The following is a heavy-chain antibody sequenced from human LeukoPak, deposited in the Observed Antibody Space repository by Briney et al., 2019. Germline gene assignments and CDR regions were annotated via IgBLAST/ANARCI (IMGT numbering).Heavy chain of an antibody. V-gene: IGHV3-23*01. Sequence: EGSLRLSCVVSGITLSNYGMSWVRQTPGKGLEWVAGISGSGGRTNYADSVRGRFTISRDNSKNTLYLQMNSLRAEDTAVYFCAKRGVVIRVILVGFHKEAYYFDSWGQGARVTVSS. CDR1: GITLSNYG. CDR2: ISGSGGRT. J-gene: IGHJ4*02. D-gene: IGHD3-22*01. CDR3: AKRGVVIRVILVGFHKEAYYFDS.